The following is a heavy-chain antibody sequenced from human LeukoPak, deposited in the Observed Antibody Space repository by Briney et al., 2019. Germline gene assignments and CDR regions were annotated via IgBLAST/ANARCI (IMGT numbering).Heavy chain of an antibody. V-gene: IGHV4-4*07. D-gene: IGHD6-13*01. J-gene: IGHJ6*03. CDR1: GGSISSYY. CDR2: IYISGST. CDR3: ARIAAAGYYYFYYMDV. Sequence: SETLSLTCTVSGGSISSYYWSWIRQPAGKGLEWIGRIYISGSTNYNPSLKSRVTMSVDTSKNQFSLKLSSVTAADTAVYYCARIAAAGYYYFYYMDVWGKGTTVTVSS.